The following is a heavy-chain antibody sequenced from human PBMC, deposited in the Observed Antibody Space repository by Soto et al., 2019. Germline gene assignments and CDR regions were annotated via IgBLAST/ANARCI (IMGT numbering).Heavy chain of an antibody. CDR3: ASGMRCSGGSCYSVFDY. J-gene: IGHJ4*02. V-gene: IGHV4-59*08. CDR2: IYYSGST. D-gene: IGHD2-15*01. Sequence: QVQLQESGPGLVKPSETLSLTCTVSGGSISSYYWSWIRQPPGKGLEWIGYIYYSGSTNYNPSLKSRVTISVDTSKNQFSLKLSSVTAADTAVYYCASGMRCSGGSCYSVFDYWGQGTLVTVSS. CDR1: GGSISSYY.